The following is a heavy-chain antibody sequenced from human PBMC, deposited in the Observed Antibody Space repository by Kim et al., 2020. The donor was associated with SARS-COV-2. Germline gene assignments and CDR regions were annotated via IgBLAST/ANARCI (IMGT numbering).Heavy chain of an antibody. CDR2: ISYDGSNK. D-gene: IGHD6-13*01. V-gene: IGHV3-30*18. CDR3: AKDPGSSWYHGYYFDY. CDR1: GFTFSSYG. Sequence: GGSLRLSCAASGFTFSSYGMHWVRQAPGKGLEWVAVISYDGSNKYYADSVKGRFTISRDNSKNTLYLQMNSLRAEDTAVYYCAKDPGSSWYHGYYFDYWGQGTLVTVSS. J-gene: IGHJ4*02.